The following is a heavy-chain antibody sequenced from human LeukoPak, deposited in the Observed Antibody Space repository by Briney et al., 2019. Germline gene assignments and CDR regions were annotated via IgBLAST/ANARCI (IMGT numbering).Heavy chain of an antibody. CDR2: IRYDGSNK. CDR1: GFTYSSYG. V-gene: IGHV3-30*02. J-gene: IGHJ3*02. Sequence: GGSLRLSRAASGFTYSSYGMHWVRQAPGKGLEWVAFIRYDGSNKYYADSVKGRFTISRDNSKNTLYLQVNSLRAEDTAVYYCAKISASGGSYRAAFDIWGQGTMVTVSS. D-gene: IGHD1-26*01. CDR3: AKISASGGSYRAAFDI.